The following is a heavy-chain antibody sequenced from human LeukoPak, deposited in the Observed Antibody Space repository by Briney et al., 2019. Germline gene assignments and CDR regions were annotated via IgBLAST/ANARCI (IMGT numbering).Heavy chain of an antibody. Sequence: SETLSLTCAVYGGSFSGYYWSWIRQPPGKGLEWIGEINHSGGTNYNPSLKSRVTISVDTSKNQFSLKLSSVTAADTAVYYCARAPIVVVPAASMRYYYGMDVWGKGTTVTVSS. D-gene: IGHD2-2*01. V-gene: IGHV4-34*01. CDR1: GGSFSGYY. CDR2: INHSGGT. J-gene: IGHJ6*04. CDR3: ARAPIVVVPAASMRYYYGMDV.